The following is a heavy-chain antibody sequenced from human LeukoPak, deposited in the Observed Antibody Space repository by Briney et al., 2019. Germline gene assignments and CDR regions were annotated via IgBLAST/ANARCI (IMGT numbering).Heavy chain of an antibody. CDR3: ARVRTGMTNWFDP. CDR2: INEDGSGK. V-gene: IGHV3-7*02. CDR1: EFTFSSYW. Sequence: PGGSLRLSCAASEFTFSSYWLSWGCHAQGEGQGRVSTINEDGSGKYYVDSVKGRFTISRDNAKNSLHLQMSSLRDEDTAVYYCARVRTGMTNWFDPWGQGTLVTVSS. J-gene: IGHJ5*02. D-gene: IGHD1-1*01.